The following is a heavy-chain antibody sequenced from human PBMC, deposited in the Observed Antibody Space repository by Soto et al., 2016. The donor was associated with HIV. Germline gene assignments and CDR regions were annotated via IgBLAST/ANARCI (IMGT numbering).Heavy chain of an antibody. D-gene: IGHD3-16*02. Sequence: VQLQQWGAGLLKPSETLSLTCAVYGGSLSGYYWSFIRQSPGKGLEWIGEVNHSGSTNYNPSLKSRVTTSVDTSKKQFSLRLNSVTAADTAIYYCARHRYTNGDLDYWGQGTLVTGLL. V-gene: IGHV4-34*01. CDR2: VNHSGST. CDR3: ARHRYTNGDLDY. J-gene: IGHJ4*02. CDR1: GGSLSGYY.